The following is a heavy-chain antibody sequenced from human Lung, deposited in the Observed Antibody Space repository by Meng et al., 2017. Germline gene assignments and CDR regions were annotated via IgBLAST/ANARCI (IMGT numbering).Heavy chain of an antibody. CDR2: IYNSGST. CDR3: ARGQKGYCDL. J-gene: IGHJ2*01. Sequence: EPLQEWGHGLVKPSQTRSLTCTVSGGSISSRKYYGSGIGQPPGRGLEWSGHIYNSGSTYYNPSLKSRITLSVDTSKNQFSLKLSAVTAAYTAVYYCARGQKGYCDLWGRGTLVTVSS. CDR1: GGSISSRKYY. V-gene: IGHV4-30-4*01.